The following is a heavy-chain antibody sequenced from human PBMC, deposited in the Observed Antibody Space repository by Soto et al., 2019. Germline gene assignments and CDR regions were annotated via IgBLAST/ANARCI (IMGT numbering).Heavy chain of an antibody. CDR1: GFTFVDFE. CDR2: ISTSASTI. D-gene: IGHD2-15*01. Sequence: GGSLTLACAASGFTFVDFEMNWVRHAPGKGLEWLSYISTSASTIYYADSVKGRFTISRDNAKSSLSLQMNSLRAEDTAIYYCARVRSYCIPSRCKAMDVWGQGTMVTVSS. V-gene: IGHV3-48*03. CDR3: ARVRSYCIPSRCKAMDV. J-gene: IGHJ6*02.